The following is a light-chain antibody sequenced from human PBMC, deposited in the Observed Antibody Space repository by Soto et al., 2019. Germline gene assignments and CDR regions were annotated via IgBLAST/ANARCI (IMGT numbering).Light chain of an antibody. Sequence: DIQMTQSPSSLSASVGDRVTITCRASQSISSYLNWYQQKPGKAPNLLIYAASSLQSGVPSRFSGRGSGTDFPLTISSLHPEDFATYYCQQSYSSSWTFGQGTTVEIK. J-gene: IGKJ1*01. CDR1: QSISSY. CDR3: QQSYSSSWT. V-gene: IGKV1-39*01. CDR2: AAS.